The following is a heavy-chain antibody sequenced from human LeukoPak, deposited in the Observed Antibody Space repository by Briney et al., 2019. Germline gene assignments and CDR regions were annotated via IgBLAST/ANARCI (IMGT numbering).Heavy chain of an antibody. J-gene: IGHJ6*02. Sequence: GGSPRLSCAASGFTFSSYEMNWVRQAPGKGLEWVSYISSSGSTIYYADSVKGRFTISRDNAKNSLYLQMNSLRAEDTAVYYCARVREDSGLWDYYYYGMDVWGQGTTVTVSS. CDR3: ARVREDSGLWDYYYYGMDV. CDR2: ISSSGSTI. CDR1: GFTFSSYE. D-gene: IGHD5-12*01. V-gene: IGHV3-48*03.